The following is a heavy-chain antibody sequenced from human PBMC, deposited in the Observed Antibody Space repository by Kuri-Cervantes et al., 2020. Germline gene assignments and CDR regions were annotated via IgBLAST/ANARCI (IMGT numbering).Heavy chain of an antibody. CDR3: ARSGQLQELYYYYMDV. V-gene: IGHV1-69*13. J-gene: IGHJ6*03. D-gene: IGHD5-24*01. Sequence: SVKVSCKASGGTFSSYAISWVRQAPGQGLEWMGGIIPIFGTANYAQKFQGRVTITADESASTAYMELRSLRSDDTAVYYCARSGQLQELYYYYMDVWGKGTTVTVSS. CDR1: GGTFSSYA. CDR2: IIPIFGTA.